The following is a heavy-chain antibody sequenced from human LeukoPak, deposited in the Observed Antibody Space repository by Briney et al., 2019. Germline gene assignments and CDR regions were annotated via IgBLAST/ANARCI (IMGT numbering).Heavy chain of an antibody. CDR3: ARDPSVVYDAFDI. Sequence: PSETLSLTCTVSGGSISSSSYYWGWIRQPPGKGLEGIGSIYYSGSTYYNPSLKSRVTISVDTSKNQFSLTLSSVTAADTAVYYCARDPSVVYDAFDIWGQGTMVTVSS. D-gene: IGHD2-8*02. J-gene: IGHJ3*02. CDR2: IYYSGST. V-gene: IGHV4-39*02. CDR1: GGSISSSSYY.